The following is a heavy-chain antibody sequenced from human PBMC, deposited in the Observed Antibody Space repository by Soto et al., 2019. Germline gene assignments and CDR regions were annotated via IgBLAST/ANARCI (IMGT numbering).Heavy chain of an antibody. CDR1: GFSFSTYA. Sequence: EVQLLESGGGLVQPGGSLRLSCAASGFSFSTYAMSWVRQAPGKGLEWVSGISGSGASTYYADSVKGRFTISRDNSKNKLLMQTNSLKAEDTAVYYCAKEGAGALYYFHFWGQGTLVTVSS. J-gene: IGHJ4*02. CDR3: AKEGAGALYYFHF. V-gene: IGHV3-23*01. D-gene: IGHD3-16*01. CDR2: ISGSGAST.